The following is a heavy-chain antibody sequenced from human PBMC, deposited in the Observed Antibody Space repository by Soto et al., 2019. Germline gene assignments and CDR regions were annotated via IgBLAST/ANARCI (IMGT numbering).Heavy chain of an antibody. V-gene: IGHV3-23*01. Sequence: EVQLLQSGGGLVQPGGSLRLSCAASGFTFKSFAMSWVRQAPGKGLEWVSGISGSGGNTYYADSVKGRFTISRDNSMNMLFVQMNSTRAEDTAVYYCARHGVGVSLSRGVITTSTSYYYYGMDVWGQGTTVPVSS. CDR2: ISGSGGNT. CDR3: ARHGVGVSLSRGVITTSTSYYYYGMDV. D-gene: IGHD3-10*01. J-gene: IGHJ6*02. CDR1: GFTFKSFA.